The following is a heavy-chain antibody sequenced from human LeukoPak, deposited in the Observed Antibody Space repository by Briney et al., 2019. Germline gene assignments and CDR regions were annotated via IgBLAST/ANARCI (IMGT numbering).Heavy chain of an antibody. CDR2: ISYDGSNK. Sequence: GGSLRLSCAASGFTFSNYGTHWVRQAPGKGLEWVAVISYDGSNKYYADSVKGRFTISRDDSKNTLYLQMSSLRAEDTAVYYCAKGGDYGDLGYYFDYWGQGTLVTVSS. V-gene: IGHV3-30*18. J-gene: IGHJ4*02. D-gene: IGHD4-17*01. CDR1: GFTFSNYG. CDR3: AKGGDYGDLGYYFDY.